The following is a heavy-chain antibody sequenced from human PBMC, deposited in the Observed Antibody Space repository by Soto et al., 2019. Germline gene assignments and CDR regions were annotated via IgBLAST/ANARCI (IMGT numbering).Heavy chain of an antibody. CDR1: GGSISSSSFH. Sequence: SETLSLTCTVSGGSISSSSFHWGWIRQPPGKGLEWIGSIYYSGSTYYNPSLKSRVTISVDTSKNQFSLKLSSVTAADTAVYYCATTYYYDSSGYFEPTFDYWGQGTLVTVSS. J-gene: IGHJ4*02. CDR3: ATTYYYDSSGYFEPTFDY. D-gene: IGHD3-22*01. CDR2: IYYSGST. V-gene: IGHV4-39*01.